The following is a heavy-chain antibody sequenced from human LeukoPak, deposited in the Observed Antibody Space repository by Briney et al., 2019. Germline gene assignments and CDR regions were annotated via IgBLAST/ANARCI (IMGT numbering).Heavy chain of an antibody. J-gene: IGHJ6*01. V-gene: IGHV3-30*18. D-gene: IGHD2-15*01. CDR1: GFTLSSYG. CDR2: ISYDGSNK. CDR3: AKDRAGGGRSYYDYYGMVV. Sequence: QPGMSLRLSCAASGFTLSSYGTHWARQAPGKGLEVAAVISYDGSNKYYADSVKRRFTTTRDNSKNMLYLQINSLRDEETAVYYCAKDRAGGGRSYYDYYGMVVGGRRSRVSVS.